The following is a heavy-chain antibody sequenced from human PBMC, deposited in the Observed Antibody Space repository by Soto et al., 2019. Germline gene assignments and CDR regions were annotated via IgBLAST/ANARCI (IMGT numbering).Heavy chain of an antibody. V-gene: IGHV3-11*06. Sequence: QVQLVESGGGLVKPGGSLRLSCAASGFTFSDYYMSWIRQAPGKGLEWVSYISSSSSYTNYADSVKGRFTISRDNAKNSLYLQMNSLRAEDTAVYYCARDNGYYDSSGYEDYWGQGTLVTVSS. CDR1: GFTFSDYY. D-gene: IGHD3-22*01. CDR3: ARDNGYYDSSGYEDY. CDR2: ISSSSSYT. J-gene: IGHJ4*02.